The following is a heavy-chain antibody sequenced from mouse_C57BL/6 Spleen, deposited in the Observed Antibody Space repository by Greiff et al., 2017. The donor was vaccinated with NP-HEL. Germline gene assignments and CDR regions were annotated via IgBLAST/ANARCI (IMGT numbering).Heavy chain of an antibody. CDR3: ARMGNWEGNFDY. CDR2: IYPGDGDT. Sequence: QVQLQQSGPELVKPGASVKISCKASGYAFSSSWMNWVKQRPGKGLEWIGRIYPGDGDTNYNGKFKGKATLTADKSSSTAYMQLSSLTSEDSAVYFCARMGNWEGNFDYWGQGTTLTVSS. CDR1: GYAFSSSW. V-gene: IGHV1-82*01. J-gene: IGHJ2*01. D-gene: IGHD4-1*01.